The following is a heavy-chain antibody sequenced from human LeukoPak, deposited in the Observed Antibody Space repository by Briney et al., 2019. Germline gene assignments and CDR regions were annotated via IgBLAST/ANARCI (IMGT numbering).Heavy chain of an antibody. CDR2: INHSGST. V-gene: IGHV4-34*01. Sequence: SETLSLTCAVYGGSFSGYYWSWIRQPPGKGLEWIGEINHSGSTNYNPSLKSRVTISVDTSKNQFSLKLSSVTAADTAVYYCARAIYYYYGMDVWGQGTTVTVSS. D-gene: IGHD2-2*01. CDR3: ARAIYYYYGMDV. J-gene: IGHJ6*02. CDR1: GGSFSGYY.